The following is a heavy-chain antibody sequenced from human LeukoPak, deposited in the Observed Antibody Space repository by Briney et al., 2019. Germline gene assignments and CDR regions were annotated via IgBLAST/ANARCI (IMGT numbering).Heavy chain of an antibody. D-gene: IGHD2-15*01. Sequence: ASVKVSCKASGYTFNTYGITWVRQAPGQGLEWTGWISGYNGKTKYAQKLQDRVTTTTDTSTTTAYMELRSLTSDDTAVYYCARAGAVVDNWFDPWGQGTLVTASS. CDR1: GYTFNTYG. V-gene: IGHV1-18*01. CDR2: ISGYNGKT. CDR3: ARAGAVVDNWFDP. J-gene: IGHJ5*02.